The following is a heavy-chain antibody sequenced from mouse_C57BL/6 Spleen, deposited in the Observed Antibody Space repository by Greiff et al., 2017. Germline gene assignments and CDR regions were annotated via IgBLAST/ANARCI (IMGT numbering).Heavy chain of an antibody. CDR3: ARHSNYAMDY. CDR1: GYAFSSSW. Sequence: VKLMESGPELVKPGASVKISCKASGYAFSSSWMNWVKQRPGKGLEWIGRIYPGDGDTNYNGKFKGKATLTADKSSSTAYMQLSSLTSEDSAVYFCARHSNYAMDYWGQGTSVTVSS. D-gene: IGHD2-5*01. J-gene: IGHJ4*01. CDR2: IYPGDGDT. V-gene: IGHV1-82*01.